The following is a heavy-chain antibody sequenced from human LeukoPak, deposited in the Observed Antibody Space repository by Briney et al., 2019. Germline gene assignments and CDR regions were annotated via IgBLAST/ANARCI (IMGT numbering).Heavy chain of an antibody. CDR2: IKQDGSEK. D-gene: IGHD3-3*01. CDR3: ARDRSITNFGVVRRNKAGTLDV. V-gene: IGHV3-7*01. J-gene: IGHJ6*04. Sequence: GGSLRLSCAASGFTFSSYWMSWVRQAPGKGLEWVANIKQDGSEKYYVDSVKGRFTISRDNAKNSLYLQMNSLRAEDTAIYYCARDRSITNFGVVRRNKAGTLDVWGKGTTVIVSS. CDR1: GFTFSSYW.